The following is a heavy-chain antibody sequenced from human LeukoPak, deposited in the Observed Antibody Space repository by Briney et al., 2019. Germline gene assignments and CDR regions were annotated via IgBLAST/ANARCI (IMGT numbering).Heavy chain of an antibody. Sequence: GASVKVSCKASGYTFTANYLHWVRQAPGQGLEWMGWINPNSGGTNYAQSFQGRVSMTRDTSISTAYMELSRLTSDDTALYYCARGFGGDPWGQGTLVTVSS. CDR1: GYTFTANY. V-gene: IGHV1-2*02. CDR3: ARGFGGDP. CDR2: INPNSGGT. D-gene: IGHD4-23*01. J-gene: IGHJ5*02.